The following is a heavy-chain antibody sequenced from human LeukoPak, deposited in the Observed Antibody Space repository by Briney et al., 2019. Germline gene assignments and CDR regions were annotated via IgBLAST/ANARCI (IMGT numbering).Heavy chain of an antibody. CDR2: ISAYNGNT. CDR1: GYTFTSYG. V-gene: IGHV1-18*01. J-gene: IGHJ3*02. Sequence: GASVKVSCKASGYTFTSYGISWVRQDPGQGLEWMGWISAYNGNTNYAQKLQGRVTMTTDTSTSTAYMELRSLRSDDTAVYYCARVGVYGPSDGDAFDIWGQGTMVTVSS. CDR3: ARVGVYGPSDGDAFDI. D-gene: IGHD3-3*01.